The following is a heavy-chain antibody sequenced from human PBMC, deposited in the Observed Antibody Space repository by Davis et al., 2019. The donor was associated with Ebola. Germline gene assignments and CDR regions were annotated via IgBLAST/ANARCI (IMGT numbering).Heavy chain of an antibody. J-gene: IGHJ4*02. CDR3: AKDIQGGSAYLED. CDR2: LSVAGLT. CDR1: GFPFSDYA. Sequence: GESLKISCTASGFPFSDYAMSWVRQAPGKGPEWVSDLSVAGLTHYADSVKGRFTISRDISKDTRYLEMNSVRPDDTAVYYCAKDIQGGSAYLEDWGQGTLVTVSS. V-gene: IGHV3-23*01. D-gene: IGHD3-16*01.